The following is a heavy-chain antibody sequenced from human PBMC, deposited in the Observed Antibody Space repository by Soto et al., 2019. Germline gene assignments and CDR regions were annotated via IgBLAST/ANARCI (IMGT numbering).Heavy chain of an antibody. CDR2: IYYSGST. V-gene: IGHV4-31*03. J-gene: IGHJ6*02. Sequence: QVQLQESGPGLVKPSQTLSLTCTVSGGSISSGGYYWRWIRQHPGKGLEWIGYIYYSGSTYYNPSLKSRVTITVDTSNNPFSLKLSSVTAADTAVYYCARDRNQSHYGDIANGMDVWGQGTKVTVSS. CDR3: ARDRNQSHYGDIANGMDV. CDR1: GGSISSGGYY. D-gene: IGHD4-17*01.